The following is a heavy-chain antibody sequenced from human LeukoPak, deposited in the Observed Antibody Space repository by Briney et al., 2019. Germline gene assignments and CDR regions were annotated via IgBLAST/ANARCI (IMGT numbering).Heavy chain of an antibody. D-gene: IGHD3-22*01. CDR1: GYSFTSYW. CDR2: IYPADSDT. V-gene: IGHV5-51*01. Sequence: GESLEISCKASGYSFTSYWIGWVRQMPGEGLEWMGIIYPADSDTTYSPSFQGQVTISADKSISTAYLQWSSLKASDTAMYYCARHRRNTMIGTASSRGFDYWGQGTLVTVSS. CDR3: ARHRRNTMIGTASSRGFDY. J-gene: IGHJ4*02.